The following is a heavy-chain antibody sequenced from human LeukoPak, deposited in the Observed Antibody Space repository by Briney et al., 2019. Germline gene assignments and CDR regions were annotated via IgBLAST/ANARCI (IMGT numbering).Heavy chain of an antibody. J-gene: IGHJ4*02. Sequence: GASVKVSCKASGGTFSSYAFSWVRQAPGQGLEWMGGIIPIVGTTNYAQMFQGRVTITADESTSTAYMELRSLGSDDTAVYYCARFRDSSGFSDYWGQGTLVTVSS. D-gene: IGHD3-22*01. V-gene: IGHV1-69*13. CDR3: ARFRDSSGFSDY. CDR1: GGTFSSYA. CDR2: IIPIVGTT.